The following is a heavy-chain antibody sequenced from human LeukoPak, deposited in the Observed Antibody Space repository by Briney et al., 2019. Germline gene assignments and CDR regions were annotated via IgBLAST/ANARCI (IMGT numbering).Heavy chain of an antibody. V-gene: IGHV3-30-3*01. CDR3: AREQQLVQNYMDV. D-gene: IGHD6-13*01. J-gene: IGHJ6*03. CDR2: ISYDGSNK. CDR1: GFTFDDYA. Sequence: PGRSLRLSCAASGFTFDDYAMHWVRQAPGKGLEWVAVISYDGSNKYYADSVKGRFTISRDNSKNTLYLQMNSLRAEDTAVYYCAREQQLVQNYMDVWGKGTTVTVSS.